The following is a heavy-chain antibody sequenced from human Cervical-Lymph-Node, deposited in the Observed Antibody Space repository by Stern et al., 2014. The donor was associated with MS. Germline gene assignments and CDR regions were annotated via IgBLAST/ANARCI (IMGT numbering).Heavy chain of an antibody. CDR3: AKFGSKLVYGMDV. CDR2: ISGSGGDI. V-gene: IGHV3-23*04. CDR1: GFTFSNYA. J-gene: IGHJ6*02. Sequence: EVQLVESGGGLVQPGGSLRLSCIASGFTFSNYAMSWVRQAPGKGLEWVSAISGSGGDIYYADSVKGRFTISRDNSKSTLYLQMNSLRAEDTAVYYCAKFGSKLVYGMDVWGQGTTVTVSS. D-gene: IGHD1-1*01.